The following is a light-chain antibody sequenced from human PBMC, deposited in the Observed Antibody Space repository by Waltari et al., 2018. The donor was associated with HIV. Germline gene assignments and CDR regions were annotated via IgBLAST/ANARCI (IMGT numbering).Light chain of an antibody. V-gene: IGLV3-21*04. Sequence: SYVLTQPPSVSVAPGKTARISCEGDNTGSKSVHWYQQKPGQAPVVVMYYDSDRPSGIPELFSGSKSGNTATLTISRVEAGDEADYYCQVWDRGSDHYVFGTGTKVTVV. CDR3: QVWDRGSDHYV. CDR1: NTGSKS. CDR2: YDS. J-gene: IGLJ1*01.